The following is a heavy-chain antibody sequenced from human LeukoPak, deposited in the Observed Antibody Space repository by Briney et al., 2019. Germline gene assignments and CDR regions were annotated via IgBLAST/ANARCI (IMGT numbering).Heavy chain of an antibody. CDR3: ARDLDIVVVPATMMDDGFDI. CDR1: GYTFTGYY. Sequence: ASVKVSCKASGYTFTGYYMHWVRQAPGQRLEWMGWINPNSGGTNYAQKFQGRVTMTRDTSISTAYMELSRLTFDNTAVYYCARDLDIVVVPATMMDDGFDIWGQGTMVTVSS. D-gene: IGHD2-2*01. CDR2: INPNSGGT. V-gene: IGHV1-2*02. J-gene: IGHJ3*02.